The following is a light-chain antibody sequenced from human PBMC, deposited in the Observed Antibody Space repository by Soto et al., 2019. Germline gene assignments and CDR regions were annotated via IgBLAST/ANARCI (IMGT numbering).Light chain of an antibody. Sequence: IVMTQSPATLSVSLGERATLSCRASQSINSNLAWYQQKPGQAPRLLMFRASIRATGFPARFSGSGSGTEFNITISSLQSEDSAVYYCRQYNNWPRATFGGGTKVEIK. CDR1: QSINSN. CDR3: RQYNNWPRAT. V-gene: IGKV3-15*01. CDR2: RAS. J-gene: IGKJ4*01.